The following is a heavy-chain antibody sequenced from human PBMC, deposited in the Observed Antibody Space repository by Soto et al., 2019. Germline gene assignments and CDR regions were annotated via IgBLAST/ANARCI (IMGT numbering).Heavy chain of an antibody. CDR1: GVSVSSSPYY. Sequence: PSETLSLTCSVSGVSVSSSPYYWSWLRQPPGKGLEWIGFIYHSGSNKYNPSFKSRVTISLDTSRMQFSLKLSSVTAADTAVYYCARDQRDEYSWGAKGVFESWGQGALVTVSS. V-gene: IGHV4-61*01. CDR3: ARDQRDEYSWGAKGVFES. J-gene: IGHJ4*02. CDR2: IYHSGSN. D-gene: IGHD3-16*01.